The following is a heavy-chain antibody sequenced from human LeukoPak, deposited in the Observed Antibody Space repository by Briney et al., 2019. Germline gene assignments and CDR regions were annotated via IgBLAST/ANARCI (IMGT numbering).Heavy chain of an antibody. CDR2: IHSGGNT. Sequence: GGCVRLYCAASGFTVRCNYMSWARHAPGKGLEWGSTIHSGGNTHYADSVKGRFTISRDNSKNTLYLQMNSLRAEDTAVYYCTCSGWSIYYFDYWGQGTLVTVSS. CDR1: GFTVRCNY. CDR3: TCSGWSIYYFDY. D-gene: IGHD6-19*01. J-gene: IGHJ4*02. V-gene: IGHV3-53*01.